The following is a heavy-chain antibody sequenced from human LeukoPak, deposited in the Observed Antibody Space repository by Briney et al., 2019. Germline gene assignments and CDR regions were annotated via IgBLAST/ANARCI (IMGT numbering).Heavy chain of an antibody. J-gene: IGHJ6*03. CDR3: ARTLGYCSSTSCYNYYYYYMDV. Sequence: PSETLSLTCTVSGGSISSYYWSWIRQPPGKGLEWIGDIYTSGSPNYNPSLKIRVTISVDTSKNQFSLKLSSVTAADTAVYYCARTLGYCSSTSCYNYYYYYMDVWGKGTTVTVSS. V-gene: IGHV4-4*09. CDR1: GGSISSYY. CDR2: IYTSGSP. D-gene: IGHD2-2*02.